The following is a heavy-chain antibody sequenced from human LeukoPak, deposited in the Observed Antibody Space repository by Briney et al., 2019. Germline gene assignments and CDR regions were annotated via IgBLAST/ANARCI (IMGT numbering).Heavy chain of an antibody. J-gene: IGHJ4*02. V-gene: IGHV1-8*01. D-gene: IGHD5-18*01. Sequence: GASVKVSCKASGYTFTSYDINWVRQATGQGLEWMGWMNPNSGNTGYSQKFQGRVTMTRDTSTSTVYMELSSLRSEDTAVYYCARDPVDTAMASDYFDYWGQGTLVTVSS. CDR3: ARDPVDTAMASDYFDY. CDR2: MNPNSGNT. CDR1: GYTFTSYD.